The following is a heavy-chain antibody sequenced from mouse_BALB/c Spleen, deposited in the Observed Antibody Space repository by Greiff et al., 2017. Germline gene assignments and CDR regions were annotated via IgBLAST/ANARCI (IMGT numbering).Heavy chain of an antibody. CDR3: ARDGNYGSSYDY. V-gene: IGHV5-4*02. D-gene: IGHD1-1*01. Sequence: EVKLMESGGGLVKPGGSLKLSCAASGFTFSDYYMYWVRQTPEKRLEWVATISDGGSYTYYPDSVKGRFTISRDNAKNNLYLQMSSLKSEDTAMYYCARDGNYGSSYDYWGQGTTLTVSS. J-gene: IGHJ2*01. CDR1: GFTFSDYY. CDR2: ISDGGSYT.